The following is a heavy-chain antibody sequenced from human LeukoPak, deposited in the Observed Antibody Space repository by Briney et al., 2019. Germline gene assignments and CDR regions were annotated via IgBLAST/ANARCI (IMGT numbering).Heavy chain of an antibody. CDR2: ISSSSSYI. CDR1: GFTFSSYS. V-gene: IGHV3-21*01. D-gene: IGHD5-18*01. CDR3: ASEGEFGYGYFY. Sequence: GGSLRLSCAASGFTFSSYSMNWVRQAPGKGLEWVSSISSSSSYIYYADSVKGRFTISRDNAKNSLYLQMNSLGAEDTAVYYCASEGEFGYGYFYWGQGILVTVSS. J-gene: IGHJ4*02.